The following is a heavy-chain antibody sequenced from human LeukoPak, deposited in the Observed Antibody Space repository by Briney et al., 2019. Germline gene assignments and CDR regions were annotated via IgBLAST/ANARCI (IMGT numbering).Heavy chain of an antibody. Sequence: GGSLRLSCAASGFTFSSYGMSWVRQAPGQGLEWVSAISGSGGSTYYADSVKGRFTISRDNSKNTLYLQMNSLRAEDTAVYYCARAVPITMVRGVINSGAYYYYYYKDVWGKGTTVTISS. V-gene: IGHV3-23*01. CDR2: ISGSGGST. CDR1: GFTFSSYG. J-gene: IGHJ6*03. D-gene: IGHD3-10*01. CDR3: ARAVPITMVRGVINSGAYYYYYYKDV.